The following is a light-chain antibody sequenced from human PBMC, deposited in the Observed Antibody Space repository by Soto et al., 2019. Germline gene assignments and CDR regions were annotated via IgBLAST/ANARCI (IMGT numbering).Light chain of an antibody. CDR3: QQRSNWPLT. J-gene: IGKJ4*01. Sequence: EIVLTQSPGALSLSPGERATLSCRASQSVGNSALAWYQQKPGQAPRLLIYDASNRATGIPARFSGSGSGTDFTLTISSLEPEDFAVYYCQQRSNWPLTFGGGTKVDIK. CDR2: DAS. V-gene: IGKV3D-20*02. CDR1: QSVGNSA.